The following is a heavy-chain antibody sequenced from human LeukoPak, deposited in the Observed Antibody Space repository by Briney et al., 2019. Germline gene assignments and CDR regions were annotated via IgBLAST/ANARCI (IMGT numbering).Heavy chain of an antibody. CDR2: IYSGGST. D-gene: IGHD3-22*01. CDR1: GITVSSTY. CDR3: ARDGYYDSSSYFHRTGSDY. Sequence: PGGSLRLSCAASGITVSSTYMSWVRQAPGRGLEWVSVIYSGGSTDYADSVRGRFTISRDNSKNTLYLQMNSLRAEDTAVYYCARDGYYDSSSYFHRTGSDYWGQGTLVTVSS. V-gene: IGHV3-66*01. J-gene: IGHJ4*02.